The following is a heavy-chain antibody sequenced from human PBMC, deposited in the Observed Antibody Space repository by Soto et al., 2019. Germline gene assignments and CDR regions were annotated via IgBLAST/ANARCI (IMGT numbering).Heavy chain of an antibody. J-gene: IGHJ5*02. V-gene: IGHV1-18*01. CDR3: ARDRGYNWNYGWFDP. CDR1: GYTFTSYG. CDR2: ISAYNGNT. Sequence: QVQLVQSGAEVKKPGASVKVSCKASGYTFTSYGISWVRQAPGQGLEWMGRISAYNGNTNYAQKLQGRVNMTTDTPTSTAYMELRSLRSDDTAVYYCARDRGYNWNYGWFDPWGQGTLVTVSS. D-gene: IGHD1-7*01.